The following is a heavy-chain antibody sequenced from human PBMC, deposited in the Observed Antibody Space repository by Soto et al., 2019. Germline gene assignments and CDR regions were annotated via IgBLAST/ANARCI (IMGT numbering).Heavy chain of an antibody. CDR2: IFSSGGNI. CDR3: AKSPEWPNRYFDY. V-gene: IGHV3-23*01. Sequence: GGSLRLSCAASGFTFGSYTMSWVRQAAWKGLEWVSIFSSGGNIYYGASVKGRFTISRDNPKNRLYLQMNSLRVEDTAVYYCAKSPEWPNRYFDYRRQGTLVTVS. J-gene: IGHJ4*02. D-gene: IGHD3-3*01. CDR1: GFTFGSYT.